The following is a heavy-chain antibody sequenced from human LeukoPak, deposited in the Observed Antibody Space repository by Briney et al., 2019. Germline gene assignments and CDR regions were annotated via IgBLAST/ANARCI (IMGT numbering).Heavy chain of an antibody. CDR1: GGTFSSYA. J-gene: IGHJ3*01. CDR3: ARVDSSDDSSGYTIFRY. Sequence: GASVKVSCKASGGTFSSYAISWVRQAPGQGLEWMGGIIPIFGTANYAQKFQGRVTITTDESTSTAYMELSSLRSEDTAVYYCARVDSSDDSSGYTIFRYWGQGTMVTVSS. CDR2: IIPIFGTA. D-gene: IGHD3-22*01. V-gene: IGHV1-69*05.